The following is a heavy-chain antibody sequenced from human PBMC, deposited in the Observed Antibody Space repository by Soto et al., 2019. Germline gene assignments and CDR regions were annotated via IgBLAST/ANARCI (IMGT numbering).Heavy chain of an antibody. V-gene: IGHV4-34*01. Sequence: QVQLQQWGAGLLKPSETLSLTCAVYGVSFSGYYWSWIRQPPGKGLEWIGEINHSGSTNYNPSLKSRVTISVDTSKNQFSLKLSSVTAADTAMYYCARVLFIWDPDDAFDIWGQGTMVTVSS. CDR3: ARVLFIWDPDDAFDI. D-gene: IGHD1-26*01. CDR2: INHSGST. J-gene: IGHJ3*02. CDR1: GVSFSGYY.